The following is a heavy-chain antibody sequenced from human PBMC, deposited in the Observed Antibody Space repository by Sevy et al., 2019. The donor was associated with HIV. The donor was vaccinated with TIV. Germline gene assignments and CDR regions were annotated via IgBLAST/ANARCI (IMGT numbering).Heavy chain of an antibody. Sequence: GASLRLSCAASRFTFSNYDMNWVRQAPGKGLEWVSHISSSLRTISYADSVKGRFTISRDNAKKSLYLQMNSLRAEDTAVYYCAREGGYTDQGMDVWGQGTTVTVSS. V-gene: IGHV3-48*01. CDR3: AREGGYTDQGMDV. J-gene: IGHJ6*02. CDR2: ISSSLRTI. CDR1: RFTFSNYD. D-gene: IGHD5-12*01.